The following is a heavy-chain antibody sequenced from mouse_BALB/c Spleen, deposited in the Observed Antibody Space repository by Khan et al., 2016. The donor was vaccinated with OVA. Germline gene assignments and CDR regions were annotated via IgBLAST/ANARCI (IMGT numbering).Heavy chain of an antibody. CDR1: GYIFTSYW. CDR2: LYPGTGSI. D-gene: IGHD2-5*01. Sequence: QVQLKQSGAELVRPGASVKLSCKTSGYIFTSYWIHWVKQRSGQGLEWIARLYPGTGSIHYSEQFKGKVKLSADKYSSNAYMRLSSLKSDDSAVYYCARGDDNNNYVFGYWGQGTLVTVSA. V-gene: IGHV1-76*01. J-gene: IGHJ3*01. CDR3: ARGDDNNNYVFGY.